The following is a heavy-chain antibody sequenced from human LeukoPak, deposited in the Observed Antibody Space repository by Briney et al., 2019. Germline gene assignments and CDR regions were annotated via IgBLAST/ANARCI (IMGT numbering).Heavy chain of an antibody. V-gene: IGHV3-23*01. CDR2: ISASGGST. J-gene: IGHJ4*02. CDR1: GFTFSSYA. Sequence: GGSLRLSCAASGFTFSSYAMSWVRQAPGKGLEWVSAISASGGSTYYADSVKGRFTISRDKSKNTLHLQINSLRVEDTAVYYCAKDREPYWGQGTLVTVSS. CDR3: AKDREPY.